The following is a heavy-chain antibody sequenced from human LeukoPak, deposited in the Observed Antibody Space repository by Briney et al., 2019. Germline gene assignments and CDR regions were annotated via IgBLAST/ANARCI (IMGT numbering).Heavy chain of an antibody. CDR1: GFTFSSYS. CDR2: ISSGSNYI. D-gene: IGHD6-6*01. Sequence: GGSLRLFCAASGFTFSSYSMVWVRQAPGKGLEWVSSISSGSNYIYYADSVKGRFTISRDNARTSLYLRMNSLRAEDTAVYYCARDKAQDSVYYGMDVWGQGTTVTVSS. CDR3: ARDKAQDSVYYGMDV. V-gene: IGHV3-21*06. J-gene: IGHJ6*02.